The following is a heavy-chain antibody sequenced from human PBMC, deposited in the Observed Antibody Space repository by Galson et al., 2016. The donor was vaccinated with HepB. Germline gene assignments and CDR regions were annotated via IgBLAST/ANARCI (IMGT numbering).Heavy chain of an antibody. CDR3: VQGSTAPAV. Sequence: LRLSCAASGFTFSNYGMTWVRQAPGKGLEVVSSISRSGDSTDYADSVKGRFTISRDNSKNTLSLQMNSLTADDTSIYYCVQGSTAPAVWGKGTTVAVS. J-gene: IGHJ6*03. D-gene: IGHD1-26*01. CDR1: GFTFSNYG. V-gene: IGHV3-23*01. CDR2: ISRSGDST.